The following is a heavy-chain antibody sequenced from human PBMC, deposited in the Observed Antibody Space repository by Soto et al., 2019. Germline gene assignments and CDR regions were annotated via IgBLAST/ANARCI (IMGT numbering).Heavy chain of an antibody. J-gene: IGHJ5*02. CDR1: GYTFTSYG. V-gene: IGHV1-18*04. CDR2: ISAYNGNT. D-gene: IGHD6-19*01. CDR3: ARSRSSGWYVGWFDP. Sequence: QVQLVQSGAEVKKPGASVKVSCKASGYTFTSYGITWVRQAPGQGLEWMGWISAYNGNTNYAQKLQGRVTMTTHTSTSTAYMELRSLRSDDTAVYYCARSRSSGWYVGWFDPWGQGTLVTVSS.